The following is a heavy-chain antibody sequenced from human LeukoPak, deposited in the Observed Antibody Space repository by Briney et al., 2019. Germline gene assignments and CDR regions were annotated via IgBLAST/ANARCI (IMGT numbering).Heavy chain of an antibody. J-gene: IGHJ5*02. CDR2: ISGSGGST. CDR3: VKDRSGSQPPVFWFDP. D-gene: IGHD3-10*01. V-gene: IGHV3-23*01. CDR1: GFTFSSYA. Sequence: GGSLRLSCAASGFTFSSYAMSWVRQAPGKGLEWVSAISGSGGSTYYADSVKGRFTISRDNSKNTLYLQMNSLRAEDTAVYYCVKDRSGSQPPVFWFDPWGQGTLVTVSS.